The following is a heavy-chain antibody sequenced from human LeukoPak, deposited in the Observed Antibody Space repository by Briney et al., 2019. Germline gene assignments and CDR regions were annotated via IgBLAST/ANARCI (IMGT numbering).Heavy chain of an antibody. CDR2: IIPIFGTA. D-gene: IGHD3-16*01. CDR1: GGTFSGYA. V-gene: IGHV1-69*13. CDR3: ARGTFGGVPYYYYYMDV. Sequence: ASVKVSCKASGGTFSGYAISWVRQAPGQGLEWMGGIIPIFGTANYAQKFQGRVTITADESTSTAYMELSSLRSEDTAVYYCARGTFGGVPYYYYYMDVWGKGTTVTVSS. J-gene: IGHJ6*03.